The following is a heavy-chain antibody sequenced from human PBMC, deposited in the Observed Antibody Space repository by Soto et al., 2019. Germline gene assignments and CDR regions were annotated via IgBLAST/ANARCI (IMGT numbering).Heavy chain of an antibody. J-gene: IGHJ6*02. CDR1: GYTYTRYA. CDR2: INAGNGNT. Sequence: ASVKVSCKASGYTYTRYAMHWVRQATGQRLEWMGWINAGNGNTKYSQKFQGRVTITRDTSASTAYMELSSLRSEDTAVYYCARDPSNYYDSSGYHYYYYGMDVWGQGTTVTV. CDR3: ARDPSNYYDSSGYHYYYYGMDV. V-gene: IGHV1-3*01. D-gene: IGHD3-22*01.